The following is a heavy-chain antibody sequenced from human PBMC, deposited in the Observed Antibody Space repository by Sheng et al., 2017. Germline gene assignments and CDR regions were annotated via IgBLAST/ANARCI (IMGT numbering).Heavy chain of an antibody. D-gene: IGHD6-19*01. Sequence: QVQLVESGGGVVQPGRSLRLSCAASGFTFSSYAMHWVRQAPGKGLEWVAVISYDGSNKYYADSVKGRFTISRDNSKNTLYLQMNSLRAEDTAVYYCARAGPVAVAGYFQHWGQGTLVTVSS. V-gene: IGHV3-30-3*01. CDR1: GFTFSSYA. CDR3: ARAGPVAVAGYFQH. J-gene: IGHJ1*01. CDR2: ISYDGSNK.